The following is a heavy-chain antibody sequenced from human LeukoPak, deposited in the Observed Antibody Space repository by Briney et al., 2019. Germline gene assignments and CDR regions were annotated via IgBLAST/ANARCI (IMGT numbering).Heavy chain of an antibody. CDR1: GGTFSSYA. J-gene: IGHJ4*02. CDR3: ATYYYDSSGYPLFGY. V-gene: IGHV1-69*04. Sequence: SVKVSCKASGGTFSSYAISWVRQAPGQGHEWMGRIIPILGIANYAQKFQGRVTITADKSTSTAYMELSSLRSEDTAVYYCATYYYDSSGYPLFGYWGQGTLVTVSS. CDR2: IIPILGIA. D-gene: IGHD3-22*01.